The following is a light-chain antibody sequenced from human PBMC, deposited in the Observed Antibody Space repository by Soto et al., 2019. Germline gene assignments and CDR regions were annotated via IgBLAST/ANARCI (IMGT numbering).Light chain of an antibody. CDR2: EVS. Sequence: QSALTQPASVSGSPGQSITISCTGTSSDVGGYRYVSWYQQHPGKVPKLMIYEVSLRPSGVSNRFSGSKSGNTASLTISGLQAEDEADYYCNSYTTSSTYWVFGGGTQLTVL. CDR3: NSYTTSSTYWV. J-gene: IGLJ3*02. CDR1: SSDVGGYRY. V-gene: IGLV2-14*01.